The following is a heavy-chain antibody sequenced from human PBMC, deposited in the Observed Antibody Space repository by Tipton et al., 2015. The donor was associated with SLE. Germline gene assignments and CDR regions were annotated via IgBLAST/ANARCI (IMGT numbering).Heavy chain of an antibody. D-gene: IGHD1-26*01. CDR3: VRGLRGSRSFDI. CDR2: IDHSGTT. V-gene: IGHV4-39*07. Sequence: TLSLTCTVSGGSISSSSYYWSWIRQSPGKGLEWIGEIDHSGTTNYNPSLESRVTISVDTSKNQFSLKLNSVSAADTAVYYCVRGLRGSRSFDIWGQGTMVIVSS. J-gene: IGHJ3*02. CDR1: GGSISSSSYY.